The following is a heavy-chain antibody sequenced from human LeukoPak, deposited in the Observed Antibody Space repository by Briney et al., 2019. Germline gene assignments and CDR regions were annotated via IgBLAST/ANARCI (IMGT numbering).Heavy chain of an antibody. D-gene: IGHD3-10*01. V-gene: IGHV3-30-3*01. CDR2: ISYDGSNK. CDR1: GFTFSSYA. J-gene: IGHJ3*02. Sequence: GGSLRLSCAASGFTFSSYAMHWVHQAPGKGLEWVAVISYDGSNKYYADSMKGRFTISRDNSKNTLYLQMNSLRAEDTAVYYCARVRLLWFGELRGAFDIWGQGTMVTVSS. CDR3: ARVRLLWFGELRGAFDI.